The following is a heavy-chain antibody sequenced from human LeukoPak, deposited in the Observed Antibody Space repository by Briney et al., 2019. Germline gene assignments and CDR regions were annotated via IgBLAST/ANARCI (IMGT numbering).Heavy chain of an antibody. J-gene: IGHJ4*02. V-gene: IGHV3-23*01. D-gene: IGHD3-22*01. Sequence: PGGSLRLSCAASGFTFSSYAMSWVRQAPGKGLEWVSAISGSGGSTYYADSVKGRFTISRDNSKNTLYLQMNSLRAEDTVVYYCARIEYYYDSSFDYWGQGTLVTVSS. CDR1: GFTFSSYA. CDR3: ARIEYYYDSSFDY. CDR2: ISGSGGST.